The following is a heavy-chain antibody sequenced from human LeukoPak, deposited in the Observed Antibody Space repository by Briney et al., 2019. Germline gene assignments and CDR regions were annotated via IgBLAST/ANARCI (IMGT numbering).Heavy chain of an antibody. J-gene: IGHJ4*02. CDR2: IKPDGSEK. V-gene: IGHV3-7*01. D-gene: IGHD3-3*01. CDR3: ATDRGWRTSGYYLYYFEY. CDR1: GSFFLTYL. Sequence: GGSLSFSCAASGSFFLTYLLSWVRKAQGKGLEWVASIKPDGSEKYYVDSVRGRFTISRDNTMNSLYLQMSSLRAEDTAVYYCATDRGWRTSGYYLYYFEYWGQGTLVTYSS.